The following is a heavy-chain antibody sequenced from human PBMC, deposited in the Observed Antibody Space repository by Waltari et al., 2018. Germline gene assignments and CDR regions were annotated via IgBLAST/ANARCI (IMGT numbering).Heavy chain of an antibody. Sequence: EVQLVESGGGLVKPGGSLRLSCATSGFTFSTYTMNWVGQAPGEGLEWVSYISSSSSNRYYAESVKGRFTISRDNAKNSMYMQLNSLRVEDTAIYYCARGVSITETPWFAYWGQGTLVTVSS. CDR3: ARGVSITETPWFAY. V-gene: IGHV3-21*02. J-gene: IGHJ4*02. CDR1: GFTFSTYT. D-gene: IGHD5-12*01. CDR2: ISSSSSNR.